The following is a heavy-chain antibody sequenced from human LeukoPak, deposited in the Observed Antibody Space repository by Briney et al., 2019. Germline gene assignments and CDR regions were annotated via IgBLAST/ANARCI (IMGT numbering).Heavy chain of an antibody. D-gene: IGHD4-17*01. CDR2: IIPIFGTA. CDR1: GGTFSSYA. Sequence: ASVKVSCKASGGTFSSYAISWVRQAPGQGLEWMGGIIPIFGTANYAQKFQGRVTITADESTSTAYMELSSLRSEDTAVYYCARGRPHDYGDYRNYWYFDLWGRGTLVTVSS. CDR3: ARGRPHDYGDYRNYWYFDL. J-gene: IGHJ2*01. V-gene: IGHV1-69*13.